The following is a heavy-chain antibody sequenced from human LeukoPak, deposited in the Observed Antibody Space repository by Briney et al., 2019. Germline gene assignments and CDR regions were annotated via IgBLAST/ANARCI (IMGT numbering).Heavy chain of an antibody. Sequence: SETLSLTCTVPGGSISSGGYYWSWIRQHPGKGLEWIGYIYYSGSTYYNPSLKSRVTISVDTSKNQFSLKLSSVTAADTAVYYCVRQWLVPLRWFDPWGQGTLVTVSS. CDR2: IYYSGST. D-gene: IGHD6-19*01. CDR3: VRQWLVPLRWFDP. J-gene: IGHJ5*02. V-gene: IGHV4-31*03. CDR1: GGSISSGGYY.